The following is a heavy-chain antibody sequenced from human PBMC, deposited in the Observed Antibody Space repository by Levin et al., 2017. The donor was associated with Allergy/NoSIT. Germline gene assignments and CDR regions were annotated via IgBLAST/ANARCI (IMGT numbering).Heavy chain of an antibody. CDR1: GGSIISTNYY. V-gene: IGHV4-39*02. J-gene: IGHJ5*02. CDR2: IYYTGSS. Sequence: SETLSLTCPVSGGSIISTNYYWGWIRQPPGTGLEWIGSIYYTGSSHYNPSLKSRVTISVDTSKDHFSLNLTSVTAADTAVYFCARSSSLEYFDPWGQGTLVTVSS. CDR3: ARSSSLEYFDP. D-gene: IGHD3-3*01.